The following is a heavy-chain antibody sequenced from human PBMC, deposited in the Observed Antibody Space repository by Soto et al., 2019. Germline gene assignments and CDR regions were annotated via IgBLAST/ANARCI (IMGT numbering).Heavy chain of an antibody. Sequence: EVQLLESGGGLVQPGGSLRLSCAASGFTFSTYSMNWVRQAPGKGLEWVSYISSSGGTIFYADSVKGRFTISRDNAKNSLYLQMNSLRDEDTAVFYCARVMGDAGGILRYYYYGMDVWGQGTTVTVSS. V-gene: IGHV3-48*02. CDR1: GFTFSTYS. CDR3: ARVMGDAGGILRYYYYGMDV. CDR2: ISSSGGTI. D-gene: IGHD3-9*01. J-gene: IGHJ6*02.